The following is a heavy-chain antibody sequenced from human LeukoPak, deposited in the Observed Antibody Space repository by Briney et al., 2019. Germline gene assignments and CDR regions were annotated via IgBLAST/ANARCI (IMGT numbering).Heavy chain of an antibody. CDR3: ARSLESSSTSWGYYYYYGMDV. Sequence: SETLSLTCTVSGGSISSCYWSWIRQPPGKGLEWIGYIYYSGSTNYNPSLKSRVTISVDTSKNQFSLKLSSVTAADTAVYYCARSLESSSTSWGYYYYYGMDVWGQGTTVTVSS. D-gene: IGHD2-2*01. V-gene: IGHV4-59*01. CDR1: GGSISSCY. CDR2: IYYSGST. J-gene: IGHJ6*02.